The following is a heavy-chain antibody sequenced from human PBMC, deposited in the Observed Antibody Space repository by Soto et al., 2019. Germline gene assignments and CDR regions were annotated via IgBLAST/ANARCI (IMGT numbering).Heavy chain of an antibody. J-gene: IGHJ4*02. D-gene: IGHD6-25*01. V-gene: IGHV1-46*03. CDR3: ARHLAAGDS. CDR2: VNPTGGST. Sequence: QVQLVQSGADVKKPGASVRVSCKASGYTFTSYYIHWVRQAPGQGLEWMAIVNPTGGSTNYAQKFQGRVTVTFDTSTSTVFMELNSLRYEDTAVYYCARHLAAGDSWGQGTLVTVS. CDR1: GYTFTSYY.